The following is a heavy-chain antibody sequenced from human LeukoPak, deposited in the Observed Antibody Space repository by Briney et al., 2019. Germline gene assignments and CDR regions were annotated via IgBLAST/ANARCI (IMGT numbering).Heavy chain of an antibody. V-gene: IGHV3-49*04. J-gene: IGHJ4*02. CDR3: TRHGYSYAFDY. CDR2: IRSKAYGATT. D-gene: IGHD5-18*01. Sequence: GGSLRLSCTASGFTFGDCAMSWVRQAPGKGLGWVGFIRSKAYGATTEYAASVKGRFTISRDDSKSIAYLQMNSLKTEDTALYYCTRHGYSYAFDYWGQGTLVTVSS. CDR1: GFTFGDCA.